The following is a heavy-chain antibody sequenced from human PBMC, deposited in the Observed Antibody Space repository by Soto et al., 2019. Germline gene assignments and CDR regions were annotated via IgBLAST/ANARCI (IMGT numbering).Heavy chain of an antibody. Sequence: QLQLQESGSGLVKPSQTLSLTCAVSGGSISSGGYSWSWIRQPPGKGLEWIGYIYHSGSTYYNPSLKSRVTISVDRSKNQLSLKLSSVTAADTAVYYCARAGVLGAVAADYWGQGTLVTVSS. CDR2: IYHSGST. J-gene: IGHJ4*02. CDR1: GGSISSGGYS. CDR3: ARAGVLGAVAADY. D-gene: IGHD6-19*01. V-gene: IGHV4-30-2*01.